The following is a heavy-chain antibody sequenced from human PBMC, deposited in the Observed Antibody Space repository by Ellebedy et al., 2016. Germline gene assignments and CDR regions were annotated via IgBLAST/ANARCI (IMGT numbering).Heavy chain of an antibody. V-gene: IGHV3-15*05. J-gene: IGHJ6*04. Sequence: GESLKISXVASGFVFSNVWMSWVRQAPGKGLEWVGRIRSATEGGTSDYAASVKGRFTISRDNAKNTLYLQMNSLRAEDTAVYYCARGSITVFGGVDVWGKGTTVTVSS. CDR3: ARGSITVFGGVDV. D-gene: IGHD3-3*01. CDR2: IRSATEGGTS. CDR1: GFVFSNVW.